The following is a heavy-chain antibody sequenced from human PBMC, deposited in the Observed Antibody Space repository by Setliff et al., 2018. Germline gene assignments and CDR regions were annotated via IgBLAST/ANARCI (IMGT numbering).Heavy chain of an antibody. CDR3: ARFRRGVALGWFDP. Sequence: SETLSLTCAVYGGSFSGYYWSWIRQPPGKGLEWIGESNHSGSTNYNPSLKSRVTISVDTSKNQFSLKLGSVTAADTAVYYCARFRRGVALGWFDPWGQGTLVTVSS. V-gene: IGHV4-34*01. CDR1: GGSFSGYY. D-gene: IGHD3-10*01. CDR2: SNHSGST. J-gene: IGHJ5*02.